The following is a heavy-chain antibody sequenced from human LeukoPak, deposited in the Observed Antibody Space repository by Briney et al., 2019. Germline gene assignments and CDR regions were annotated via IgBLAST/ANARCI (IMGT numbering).Heavy chain of an antibody. CDR3: AKDLKTYYYDSSGPQNYFDY. J-gene: IGHJ4*02. CDR1: GFTFSSYG. CDR2: ISYDGSNK. D-gene: IGHD3-22*01. Sequence: GGSLRLSCAASGFTFSSYGMHWVRQAPGKGLEWVAVISYDGSNKYYADSVKGRFTISRDNSKNTLYLQMNSLRAEDTAVYYCAKDLKTYYYDSSGPQNYFDYWGQGTLVTVSS. V-gene: IGHV3-30*18.